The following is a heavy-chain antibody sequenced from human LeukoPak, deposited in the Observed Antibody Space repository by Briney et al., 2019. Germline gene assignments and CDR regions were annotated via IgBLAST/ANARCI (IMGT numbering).Heavy chain of an antibody. V-gene: IGHV4-59*01. J-gene: IGHJ4*02. CDR3: ARAQFYDFWSGYPRHYYFDY. D-gene: IGHD3-3*01. Sequence: SETLSLTCTVSGGSISSYYWSWIRQPPGKGLEWIGYIYYSGSTNYNPSLKSRVTISVDTSKNQYSLKLSSVTAADTAVYYCARAQFYDFWSGYPRHYYFDYWGQGTLVTVSS. CDR1: GGSISSYY. CDR2: IYYSGST.